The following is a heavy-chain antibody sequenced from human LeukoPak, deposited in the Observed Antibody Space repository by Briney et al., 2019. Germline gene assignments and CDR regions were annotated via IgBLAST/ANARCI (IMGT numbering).Heavy chain of an antibody. Sequence: GGSLRLSCAAFGFTVSSNYMSWVRQAPGKGLEWVSAISGSGGSTYYADSVKGRFTISRDNSKNTLYLQMNSLRAEDTAVYYCSPKAVAFDYWGQGTLVTVSS. V-gene: IGHV3-23*01. J-gene: IGHJ4*02. CDR2: ISGSGGST. D-gene: IGHD6-19*01. CDR1: GFTVSSNY. CDR3: SPKAVAFDY.